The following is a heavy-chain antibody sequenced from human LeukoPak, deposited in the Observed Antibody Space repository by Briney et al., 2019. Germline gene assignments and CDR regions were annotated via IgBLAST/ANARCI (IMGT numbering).Heavy chain of an antibody. J-gene: IGHJ4*02. V-gene: IGHV3-21*01. CDR3: ARDQYGDYDLDY. CDR2: ISSSSNYI. D-gene: IGHD4-17*01. Sequence: PGGSLRLSCAASGFTFTTYSMNWVRQAPGKGLEWVSSISSSSNYIYYADSVKGRFTISRDNAKNSLYLQMNSLRGDDTAVYYCARDQYGDYDLDYWGQGTLVTVSS. CDR1: GFTFTTYS.